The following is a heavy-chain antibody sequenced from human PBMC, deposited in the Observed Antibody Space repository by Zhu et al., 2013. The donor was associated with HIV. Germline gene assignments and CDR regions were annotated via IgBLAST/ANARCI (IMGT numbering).Heavy chain of an antibody. V-gene: IGHV1-18*01. CDR2: ISPYNGNT. J-gene: IGHJ6*03. CDR3: ARVRGEGDGAYYYHYMDV. Sequence: QVQLVQSGTEVRKPGASVKVSCKASGYTFIRYGINWVRQAPGQGLEWMGWISPYNGNTDYAQKIQDRVRMTIDTSTNTAYMELWRLRSDDTAVYYCARVRGEGDGAYYYHYMDVWGKGTTVTVSS. CDR1: GYTFIRYG. D-gene: IGHD3-10*01.